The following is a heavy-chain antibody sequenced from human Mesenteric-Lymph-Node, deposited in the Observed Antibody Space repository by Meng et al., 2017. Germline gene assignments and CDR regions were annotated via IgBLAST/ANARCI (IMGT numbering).Heavy chain of an antibody. V-gene: IGHV1-69*13. CDR2: IIPTLGTA. CDR3: ATGRGYEVYYFDY. Sequence: SVKVSCKASGGTFSSYAISWVRQAPGQGLEWMGGIIPTLGTANYAQKFQGRVTITADESTSTAYMELSSLRSEDTAVYYCATGRGYEVYYFDYWGQGTLVTVSS. J-gene: IGHJ4*02. CDR1: GGTFSSYA. D-gene: IGHD2-15*01.